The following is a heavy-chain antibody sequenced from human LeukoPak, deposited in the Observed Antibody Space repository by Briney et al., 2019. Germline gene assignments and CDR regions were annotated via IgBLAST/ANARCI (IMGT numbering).Heavy chain of an antibody. D-gene: IGHD1-7*01. J-gene: IGHJ6*03. CDR2: INDSGRT. CDR1: GGSFSNYY. V-gene: IGHV4-34*01. Sequence: SETLSLTCAVYGGSFSNYYWSWIRQPPGKGLEWIGEINDSGRTNYNPSLMSRVTVSVDTSKNQFSLRLTSVTATDTAVYYCARRWNYGRNYYIDVWGNGATVSDPS. CDR3: ARRWNYGRNYYIDV.